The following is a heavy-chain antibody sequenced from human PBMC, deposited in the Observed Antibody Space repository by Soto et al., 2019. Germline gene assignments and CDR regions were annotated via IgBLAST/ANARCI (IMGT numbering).Heavy chain of an antibody. D-gene: IGHD3-16*01. J-gene: IGHJ5*01. CDR2: IAYDGDKK. Sequence: XGSLRLSCAASGFTFSSFGMHWVRQAPGKGLEWVAVIAYDGDKKYYASSVKGRFIISRDNSRSTVYLEMNSLRPEDTAVYYCAKDLDAYGWNFGGWFALWGQGTQVTVSS. CDR1: GFTFSSFG. CDR3: AKDLDAYGWNFGGWFAL. V-gene: IGHV3-30*18.